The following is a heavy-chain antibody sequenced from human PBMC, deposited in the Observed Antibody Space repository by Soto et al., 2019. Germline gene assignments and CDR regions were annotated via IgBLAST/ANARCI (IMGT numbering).Heavy chain of an antibody. D-gene: IGHD5-12*01. CDR3: ARDLLELRDGYNFGYYYYGMDV. J-gene: IGHJ6*02. V-gene: IGHV3-21*01. CDR1: GLTFSIYS. CDR2: ISSSSSYI. Sequence: PGGSLRLSGASSGLTFSIYSMNWVRQAPWKGLEWVSSISSSSSYIYYADSVKGRFTISRDNAKNSLYLQMNSLRAEDTAVYYCARDLLELRDGYNFGYYYYGMDVWGQGTTVTVSS.